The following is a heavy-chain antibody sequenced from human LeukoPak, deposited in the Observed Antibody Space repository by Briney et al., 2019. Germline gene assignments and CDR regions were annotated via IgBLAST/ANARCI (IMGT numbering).Heavy chain of an antibody. V-gene: IGHV3-23*01. CDR1: GFTFSSYA. Sequence: PGASLRLSCAASGFTFSSYAMNWVRQAPVKGLEWVSGISGSGRDTYYADSVKGRFTISRDNSKNTLYLQMNSLRADDTAVYYCATNYYDSSGYFPDFDYWGQGALVSVSS. D-gene: IGHD3-22*01. CDR3: ATNYYDSSGYFPDFDY. J-gene: IGHJ4*02. CDR2: ISGSGRDT.